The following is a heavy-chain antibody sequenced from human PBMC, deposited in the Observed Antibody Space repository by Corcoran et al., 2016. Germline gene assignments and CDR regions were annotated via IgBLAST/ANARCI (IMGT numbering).Heavy chain of an antibody. D-gene: IGHD5-12*01. V-gene: IGHV1-8*01. CDR2: MNPNSGNT. Sequence: QVQLVQSGAEVKKPGASVNVSCKASGYTFTSYDINWVRQATGQGLEWMGWMNPNSGNTGYAQKFQGRVTMTRNTSISTAYMELSGLRSEDTAVDYGARGKGLFWLPKGEMATTSVGYWGQGTLVTVSS. CDR3: ARGKGLFWLPKGEMATTSVGY. J-gene: IGHJ4*02. CDR1: GYTFTSYD.